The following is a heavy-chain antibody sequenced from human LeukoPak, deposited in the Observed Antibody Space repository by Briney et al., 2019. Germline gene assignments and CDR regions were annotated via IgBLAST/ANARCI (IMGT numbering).Heavy chain of an antibody. D-gene: IGHD3-10*02. Sequence: GGSLRLSCAASGFTFSSYAMSWVRQAPGKGLEWVSAISGSGGSIYYADSVKGRFTISRDNAKNSLYLQMNSLRAEDTAVYYCAELGITMIGGVWGKGTTVTISS. CDR3: AELGITMIGGV. J-gene: IGHJ6*04. CDR2: ISGSGGSI. CDR1: GFTFSSYA. V-gene: IGHV3-23*01.